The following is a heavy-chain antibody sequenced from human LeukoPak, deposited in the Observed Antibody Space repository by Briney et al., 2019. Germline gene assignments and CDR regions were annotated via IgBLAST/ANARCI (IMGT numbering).Heavy chain of an antibody. Sequence: PGRSLRLSCTASGFTFGDYATSWVRQAPGKGLEWVGFIRSKAYGGTTEYAASVKGRFTISRDDSKSIAYLQMNSLKTEDTAVYYCTRRGRGLYYYDSSGYQDWGQGTLVTVSS. J-gene: IGHJ4*02. CDR2: IRSKAYGGTT. CDR3: TRRGRGLYYYDSSGYQD. V-gene: IGHV3-49*04. D-gene: IGHD3-22*01. CDR1: GFTFGDYA.